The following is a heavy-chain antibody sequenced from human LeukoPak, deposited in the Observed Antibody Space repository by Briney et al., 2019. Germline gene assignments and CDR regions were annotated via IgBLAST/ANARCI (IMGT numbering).Heavy chain of an antibody. V-gene: IGHV1-8*01. CDR2: MNPNSGNT. CDR1: GYTFTSYD. J-gene: IGHJ5*02. CDR3: ARGPYYYGSGSYYTDNWFDP. D-gene: IGHD3-10*01. Sequence: GASVKVSCEASGYTFTSYDINWVRQAPGQGLEWMGWMNPNSGNTGYAQKFQGRVTMTRNTSISTAYMELSSLRSEDTAVYYCARGPYYYGSGSYYTDNWFDPWGQGTLVTVSS.